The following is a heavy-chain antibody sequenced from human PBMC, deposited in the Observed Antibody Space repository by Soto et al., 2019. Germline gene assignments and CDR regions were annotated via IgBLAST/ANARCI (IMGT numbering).Heavy chain of an antibody. Sequence: GESLKISCKGSGYSFTCYWIGWVRQMPGKGLEWMGIIYPGDSDTRYSPSFQGQVTISADKSISTAYLQWSSLKASDTAMYYCASSTYYYDSSGYYSDYWGQGTLVTVSS. CDR2: IYPGDSDT. D-gene: IGHD3-22*01. CDR1: GYSFTCYW. CDR3: ASSTYYYDSSGYYSDY. J-gene: IGHJ4*02. V-gene: IGHV5-51*01.